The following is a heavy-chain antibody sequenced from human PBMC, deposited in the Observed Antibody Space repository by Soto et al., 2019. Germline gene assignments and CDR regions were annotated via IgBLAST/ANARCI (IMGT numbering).Heavy chain of an antibody. Sequence: GASGKGSWKASGYTFPSYSMDLVRPAPGQSLEWMGWINAGNGDTKYSQKFQGRVTITRDTSASTAYMELNSLRSEDTAVYYCARGATSGWPFALWGQGAQVTVSS. CDR3: ARGATSGWPFAL. D-gene: IGHD2-2*01. CDR2: INAGNGDT. J-gene: IGHJ4*02. CDR1: GYTFPSYS. V-gene: IGHV1-3*01.